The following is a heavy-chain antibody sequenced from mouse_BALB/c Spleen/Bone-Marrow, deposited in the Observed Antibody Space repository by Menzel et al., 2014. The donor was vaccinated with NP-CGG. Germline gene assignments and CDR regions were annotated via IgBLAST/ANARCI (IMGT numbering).Heavy chain of an antibody. Sequence: VQLKQSGAELVKPGASVKLSCTASGFNIKDTYMHWVKQRPEQGQEWIGRIDPANGNTKYDPKFQGKATITADTSSNTAYLQLSSLTSEDTAVYYCARYSYGSRGYYFDYWGQGTTLTVSS. CDR2: IDPANGNT. D-gene: IGHD1-1*01. J-gene: IGHJ2*01. CDR1: GFNIKDTY. CDR3: ARYSYGSRGYYFDY. V-gene: IGHV14-3*02.